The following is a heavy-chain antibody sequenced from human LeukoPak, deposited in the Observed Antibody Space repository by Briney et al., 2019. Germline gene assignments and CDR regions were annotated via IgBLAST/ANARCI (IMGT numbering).Heavy chain of an antibody. D-gene: IGHD2-8*01. CDR3: ARLLYAITAFDI. Sequence: GGSLRLSCAASGFTFSSYWMSWVRQAPGKGLESVANIKQDGSEKYYVDSVKGRFTISRDNAKNSLYLQMNSLRAEDTAAYYCARLLYAITAFDIWGQGTMVTVSS. CDR2: IKQDGSEK. J-gene: IGHJ3*02. CDR1: GFTFSSYW. V-gene: IGHV3-7*01.